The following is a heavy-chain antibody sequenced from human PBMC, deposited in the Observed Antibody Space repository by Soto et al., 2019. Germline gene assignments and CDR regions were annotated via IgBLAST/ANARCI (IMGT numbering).Heavy chain of an antibody. Sequence: QVQLVQSGAEVKKPGSSVKVSCKASGGTFSSYAISWVRQAPGQGLEWMGGIIPIFGTANYAQKFQGRVTIAADESTSTAYMELSSLRSEDTAVYYCASTPPRIRSKPPPPFVYWGQGTLVTVSS. CDR1: GGTFSSYA. J-gene: IGHJ4*02. D-gene: IGHD3-3*01. CDR3: ASTPPRIRSKPPPPFVY. CDR2: IIPIFGTA. V-gene: IGHV1-69*12.